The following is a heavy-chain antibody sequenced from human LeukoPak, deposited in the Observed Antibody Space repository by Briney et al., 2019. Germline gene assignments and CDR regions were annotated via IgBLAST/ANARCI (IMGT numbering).Heavy chain of an antibody. J-gene: IGHJ4*02. Sequence: QPGGSLRLSCAASGFTFSSYGMHWVRQAPGKGLEWVAVISYDGSNKYYADSVKGRFTISRDNSKNTVVLQMNNLRLEDAAVYYCARGSRYGDYPYYCDFWGQGTLVTVSS. V-gene: IGHV3-30*03. CDR1: GFTFSSYG. D-gene: IGHD4-17*01. CDR3: ARGSRYGDYPYYCDF. CDR2: ISYDGSNK.